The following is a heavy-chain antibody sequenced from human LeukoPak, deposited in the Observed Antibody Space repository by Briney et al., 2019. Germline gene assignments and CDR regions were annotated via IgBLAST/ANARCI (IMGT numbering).Heavy chain of an antibody. CDR2: IYYSGST. CDR1: GVSISSSSYY. J-gene: IGHJ4*02. Sequence: PSETLSLTCTVSGVSISSSSYYWGWIRQPPGKGLEWIGYIYYSGSTNYNPSLKSRVTISVDTSKNQFSLKLSSVTAADTAVYYCAREGTGTFDYWGQGTLVTVSS. CDR3: AREGTGTFDY. V-gene: IGHV4-61*01. D-gene: IGHD1-1*01.